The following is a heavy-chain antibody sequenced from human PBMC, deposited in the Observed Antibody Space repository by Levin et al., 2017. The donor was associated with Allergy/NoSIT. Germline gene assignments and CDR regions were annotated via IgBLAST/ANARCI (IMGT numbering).Heavy chain of an antibody. Sequence: PGGSLRLSCAASGFTFDGSAMHWVRQAPGKGLEWVSGISWNSGSIGYADSVKGRFTISRDNAKNSLYLQMSSLRVEDTALYYCARGKAILYQAWFDPWGQGTLVTVSS. CDR2: ISWNSGSI. CDR3: ARGKAILYQAWFDP. CDR1: GFTFDGSA. J-gene: IGHJ5*02. D-gene: IGHD2-15*01. V-gene: IGHV3-9*01.